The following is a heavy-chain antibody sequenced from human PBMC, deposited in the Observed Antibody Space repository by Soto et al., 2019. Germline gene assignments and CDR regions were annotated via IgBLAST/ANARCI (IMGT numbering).Heavy chain of an antibody. D-gene: IGHD1-26*01. CDR1: GYTFTGYY. J-gene: IGHJ4*02. V-gene: IGHV1-46*01. Sequence: GASVKVSCKASGYTFTGYYMHWVRQAPGQGLEWMGIINPSGGSTSYAQKFQGRVTMTRDTSTSTVYMELSSLRSEDTAVYYCARDRPGIVGATTEYFDYWGQGTLVTVSS. CDR3: ARDRPGIVGATTEYFDY. CDR2: INPSGGST.